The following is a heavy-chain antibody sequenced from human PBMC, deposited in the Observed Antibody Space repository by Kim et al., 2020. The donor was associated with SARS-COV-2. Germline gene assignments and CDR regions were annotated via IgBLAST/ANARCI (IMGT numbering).Heavy chain of an antibody. J-gene: IGHJ4*02. CDR1: GFTFSSYA. V-gene: IGHV3-23*03. CDR3: AKVPQTYYYDSSGYPYYFDY. CDR2: IYSGGSST. Sequence: GGSLRLSCAASGFTFSSYAMSWVRQAPGKGLEWVSVIYSGGSSTYYADSVKGRFTISRDNSKNTLYLQMNSLRAEDTAVYYCAKVPQTYYYDSSGYPYYFDYWGQGTLVTVSS. D-gene: IGHD3-22*01.